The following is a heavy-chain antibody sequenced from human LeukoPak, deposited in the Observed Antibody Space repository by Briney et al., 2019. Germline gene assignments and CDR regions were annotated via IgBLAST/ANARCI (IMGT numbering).Heavy chain of an antibody. CDR2: IYTSGST. V-gene: IGHV4-61*02. CDR3: ARGMDIVATLDC. J-gene: IGHJ4*02. D-gene: IGHD5-12*01. CDR1: GGSISSGSYY. Sequence: SETLSPTCTVSGGSISSGSYYWSWIRQPAGKGLEWIGRIYTSGSTNYNPSLKSRVTISVDTSKNQFSLKLSSVTAADTAVYYCARGMDIVATLDCWGQGTLVTVSS.